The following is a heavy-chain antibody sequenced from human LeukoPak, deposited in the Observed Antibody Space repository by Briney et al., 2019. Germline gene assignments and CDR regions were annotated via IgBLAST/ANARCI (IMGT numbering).Heavy chain of an antibody. V-gene: IGHV3-33*01. J-gene: IGHJ5*02. Sequence: GGSLRLSCAASGFTFSSYGMHWVRQAPGKGLEWVAVIWYDGSNKYYADSVKGRFTISRDNSKDTLYLQMNSLRAEDTAVYYCAGGDSGYDYRWFDPWGQGTLVTVSS. CDR2: IWYDGSNK. CDR1: GFTFSSYG. CDR3: AGGDSGYDYRWFDP. D-gene: IGHD5-12*01.